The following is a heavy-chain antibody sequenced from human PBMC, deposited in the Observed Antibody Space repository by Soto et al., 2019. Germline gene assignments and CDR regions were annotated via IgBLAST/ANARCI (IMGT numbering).Heavy chain of an antibody. CDR2: IRSKANSYAT. CDR1: GFTFSGSA. CDR3: TRPHYDFWSGYSYYYGMDV. V-gene: IGHV3-73*01. J-gene: IGHJ6*02. Sequence: PGGSLRLSCVASGFTFSGSAMHWVRQASGKGLEWVGRIRSKANSYATAYAASVKGRFTISRDDSKNTAYLQMNSLKTEDTAVYYCTRPHYDFWSGYSYYYGMDVWGQGTTVTAP. D-gene: IGHD3-3*01.